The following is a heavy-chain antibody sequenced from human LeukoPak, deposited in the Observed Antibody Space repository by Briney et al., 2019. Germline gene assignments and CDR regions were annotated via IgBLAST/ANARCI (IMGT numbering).Heavy chain of an antibody. CDR3: TRDRYSSRWYSVPDY. Sequence: GGSLRLSCTASGFTFGDYAMSWVRQAPGKGLEWVGFIRSKAYGGTTEYAASVKGRFTISRDDSKSIAYLQMNSLKTEDTAVYYCTRDRYSSRWYSVPDYWGQGTLVTVSS. CDR1: GFTFGDYA. D-gene: IGHD6-13*01. V-gene: IGHV3-49*04. CDR2: IRSKAYGGTT. J-gene: IGHJ4*02.